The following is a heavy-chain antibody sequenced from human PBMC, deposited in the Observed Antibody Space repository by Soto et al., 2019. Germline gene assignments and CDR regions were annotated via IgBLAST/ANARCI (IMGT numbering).Heavy chain of an antibody. CDR1: GFTFTRSA. V-gene: IGHV1-58*01. Sequence: QMQLVQSGPEVKKPGTSVKVSCKASGFTFTRSAVHWVRQARGQRLEWIGWIVVGSGNTNYAQKFQERVTITRDMSTSTAYMELSSLRSEDTAVYYCAAGPVGGGYSLDYWGQGTLVTVSS. D-gene: IGHD5-12*01. CDR3: AAGPVGGGYSLDY. CDR2: IVVGSGNT. J-gene: IGHJ4*02.